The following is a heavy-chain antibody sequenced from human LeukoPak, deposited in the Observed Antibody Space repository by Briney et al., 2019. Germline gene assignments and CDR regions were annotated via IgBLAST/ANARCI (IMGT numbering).Heavy chain of an antibody. CDR3: ARARRSSRPFDY. D-gene: IGHD6-6*01. CDR1: GGSMSSSSYY. J-gene: IGHJ4*02. Sequence: SETLSLTCTVSGGSMSSSSYYWSWIRQPPGKGLEWIGEINHSGSTNYNPSLKSRVTISVDTSKNQFSLKLSSVTAADTAVYYCARARRSSRPFDYWGQGTLVTVSS. CDR2: INHSGST. V-gene: IGHV4-39*07.